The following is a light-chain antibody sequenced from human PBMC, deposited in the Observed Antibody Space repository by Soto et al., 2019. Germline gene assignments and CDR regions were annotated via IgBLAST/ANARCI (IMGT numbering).Light chain of an antibody. J-gene: IGKJ1*01. CDR1: QGIRND. V-gene: IGKV1-6*01. CDR2: AAS. CDR3: RQDYNSLRT. Sequence: AIQMTQSPSSLSASVGDRVTITCRASQGIRNDLGWYQQKPGKAPKLLIYAASTLQSGVPSRFSGSGSGTDFTLTISSLQPEDGATYYCRQDYNSLRTFGQGTKVEIK.